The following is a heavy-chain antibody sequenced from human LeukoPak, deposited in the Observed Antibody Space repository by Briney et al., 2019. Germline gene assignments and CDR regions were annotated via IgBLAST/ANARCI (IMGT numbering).Heavy chain of an antibody. Sequence: ASVKVSCKAPGYTFTSYYMHWVRQAPGQGLEWMGIINPSGGSTSYAQKFQGRVTMTRDTSTSTVYMELSSLRSEDTAVYYCARDSKYYCGGDCYQDYWGQGTLVTVSS. V-gene: IGHV1-46*01. CDR1: GYTFTSYY. J-gene: IGHJ4*02. D-gene: IGHD2-21*02. CDR2: INPSGGST. CDR3: ARDSKYYCGGDCYQDY.